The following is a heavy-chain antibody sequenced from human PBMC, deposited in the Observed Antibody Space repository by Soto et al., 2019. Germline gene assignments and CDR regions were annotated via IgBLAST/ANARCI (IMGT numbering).Heavy chain of an antibody. CDR1: GGSVSSGSYY. CDR3: ARDTAGGYDFWSGYSSYYYYGMDV. D-gene: IGHD3-3*01. V-gene: IGHV4-61*01. CDR2: IYYSGST. J-gene: IGHJ6*02. Sequence: PSETLSLTCTVSGGSVSSGSYYWSWIRQPPGKGPEWIGYIYYSGSTNYNPSLKSRVTISVDTSKNQFSLKLSSVTAADTAVYYCARDTAGGYDFWSGYSSYYYYGMDVWGQGTTVTVSS.